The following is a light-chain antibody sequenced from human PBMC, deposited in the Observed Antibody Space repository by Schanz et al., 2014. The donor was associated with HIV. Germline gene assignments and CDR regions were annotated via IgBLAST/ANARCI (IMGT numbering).Light chain of an antibody. Sequence: QSALTQPASVSGSPGQSITISCTGTSSDVGSYNYVSWYQQHPGKAPKLMIYEGSKRPSGVSNRFSGSKSGNTASLTVSGLQAEDEADYYCSSYAGSNNPVFGGGTKLTVL. J-gene: IGLJ2*01. V-gene: IGLV2-14*01. CDR2: EGS. CDR3: SSYAGSNNPV. CDR1: SSDVGSYNY.